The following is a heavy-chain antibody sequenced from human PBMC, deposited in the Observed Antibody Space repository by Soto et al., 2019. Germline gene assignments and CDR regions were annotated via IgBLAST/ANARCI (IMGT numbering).Heavy chain of an antibody. CDR3: ARGYCSGGSCYYYYYMDV. CDR2: INSDGSST. D-gene: IGHD2-15*01. CDR1: GFTFSSYW. V-gene: IGHV3-74*01. J-gene: IGHJ6*03. Sequence: GGSLRLSCAASGFTFSSYWMHWVRQAPGKELVWVSRINSDGSSTSYADSVKGRFTISRDNAKNTLYLQMNSLRAEDTAVYYCARGYCSGGSCYYYYYMDVWGKGTTVTVSS.